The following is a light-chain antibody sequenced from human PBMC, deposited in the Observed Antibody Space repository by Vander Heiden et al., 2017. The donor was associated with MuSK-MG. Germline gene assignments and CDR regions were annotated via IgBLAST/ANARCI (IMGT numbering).Light chain of an antibody. V-gene: IGKV4-1*01. J-gene: IGKJ1*01. CDR2: WAS. CDR3: QQYGNNPPWWT. Sequence: DIVMTQSPDSLAVSLGERATINCKSSQSVLYNSNNKNYLAWYQQKSGQSPKLLIYWASTRESGVNDRFTGRGYGTDFTLTISSRQAEDVAVYYCQQYGNNPPWWTFGQGTKVEVK. CDR1: QSVLYNSNNKNY.